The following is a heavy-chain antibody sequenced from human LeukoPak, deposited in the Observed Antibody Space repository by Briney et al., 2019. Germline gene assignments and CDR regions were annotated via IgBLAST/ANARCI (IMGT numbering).Heavy chain of an antibody. CDR1: GFTFSSYA. V-gene: IGHV3-23*01. J-gene: IGHJ3*01. Sequence: GGSLRLSCAASGFTFSSYAMSWVRQAPGKGLEWVSGISTSGGSTYYADSVKGRFTISRDTSKNTLSLQMNSLRTEDTAIYYCAKDNRPGFDVWGQGTMVTVSS. CDR2: ISTSGGST. CDR3: AKDNRPGFDV.